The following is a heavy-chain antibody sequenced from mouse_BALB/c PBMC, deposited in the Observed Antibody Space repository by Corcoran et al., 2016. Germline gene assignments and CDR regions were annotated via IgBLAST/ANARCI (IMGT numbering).Heavy chain of an antibody. V-gene: IGHV3-6*02. D-gene: IGHD2-1*01. J-gene: IGHJ4*01. CDR1: GYSITSGYY. Sequence: DVQLQESGPGLVKPSQSLSLTCSVTGYSITSGYYWNWIRQFPGNKLEWMGYISYDGSNNYNPSLKNRISITRDTSKNQFFLKLNSVTTEDTATYYCARVDGNYWAMDYWCQGTSVTVSS. CDR3: ARVDGNYWAMDY. CDR2: ISYDGSN.